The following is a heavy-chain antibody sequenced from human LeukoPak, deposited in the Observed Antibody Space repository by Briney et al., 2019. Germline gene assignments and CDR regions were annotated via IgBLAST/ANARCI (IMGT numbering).Heavy chain of an antibody. D-gene: IGHD4-23*01. J-gene: IGHJ4*02. CDR3: ARDRVTLGSGGGKFDY. CDR1: VDRVSSNSAA. CDR2: TYYRAKWYN. Sequence: SQSLSLTPAISVDRVSSNSAAWNSIRQSPSRGLEWLGWTYYRAKWYNDSPVTVKSRITINPDTSKNQFSLQLNSVTPEDTAVYYCARDRVTLGSGGGKFDYWGQGTLVTVSS. V-gene: IGHV6-1*01.